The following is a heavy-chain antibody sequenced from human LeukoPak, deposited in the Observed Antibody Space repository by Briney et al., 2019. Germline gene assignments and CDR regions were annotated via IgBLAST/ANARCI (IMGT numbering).Heavy chain of an antibody. V-gene: IGHV1-3*01. CDR1: GYTFTSYA. D-gene: IGHD2-2*01. Sequence: ASVKVSCKASGYTFTSYAMHWVRQAPGQRLEWMGWINAGNGNTKYSQKFQGRVTITRDTSASTAYMELSSLRSEDTAVYYCERDWGVVPAAQTNWFDPWGQGTLVTVSS. CDR3: ERDWGVVPAAQTNWFDP. J-gene: IGHJ5*02. CDR2: INAGNGNT.